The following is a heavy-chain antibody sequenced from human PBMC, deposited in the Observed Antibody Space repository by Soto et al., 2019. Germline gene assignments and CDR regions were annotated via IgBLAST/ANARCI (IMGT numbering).Heavy chain of an antibody. CDR1: GGSISSSSYY. Sequence: SETLSLTCTVSGGSISSSSYYWGWIRQPPGKGLEWIGSIYYSGSTYYNPSLKSRVTISVDTSKNQFSLKLSSVTAADTAVYYCARRSASGYDILTGYAFDYWGQGTLVTVSS. CDR2: IYYSGST. CDR3: ARRSASGYDILTGYAFDY. J-gene: IGHJ4*02. D-gene: IGHD3-9*01. V-gene: IGHV4-39*01.